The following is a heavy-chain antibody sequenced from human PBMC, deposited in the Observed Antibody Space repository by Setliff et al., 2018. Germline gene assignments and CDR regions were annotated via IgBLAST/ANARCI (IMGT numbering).Heavy chain of an antibody. Sequence: SETLSLTCTVSGGSISSTNHYWSWIRQPPGKGLEWIGDLSYSGSTKYNPSLKSRVTISIHTSKNQFSLNLSSVTAADTAVYYCARRSSFWSGYFDYWGQGTLVTVS. J-gene: IGHJ4*02. CDR2: LSYSGST. V-gene: IGHV4-61*05. CDR1: GGSISSTNHY. D-gene: IGHD3-3*01. CDR3: ARRSSFWSGYFDY.